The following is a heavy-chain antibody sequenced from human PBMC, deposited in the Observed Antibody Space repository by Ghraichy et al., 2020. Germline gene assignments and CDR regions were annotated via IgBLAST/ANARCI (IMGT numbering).Heavy chain of an antibody. V-gene: IGHV1-69*06. CDR3: ARVGEGKELYYDFWSGREGPRPKYYYYGMDV. Sequence: SVKVSCKASGGTFSSYAISWVRQAPGQGLEWMGGIIPIFGTANYAQKFQGRVTITADKSTSTAYMELSSLRSEDTAVYYCARVGEGKELYYDFWSGREGPRPKYYYYGMDVWGQGTTVTVSS. CDR1: GGTFSSYA. D-gene: IGHD3-3*01. J-gene: IGHJ6*02. CDR2: IIPIFGTA.